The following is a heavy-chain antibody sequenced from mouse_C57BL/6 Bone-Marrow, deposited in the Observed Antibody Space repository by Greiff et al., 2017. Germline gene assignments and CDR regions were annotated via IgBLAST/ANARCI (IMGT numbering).Heavy chain of an antibody. V-gene: IGHV1-81*01. CDR2: IYPRSGNT. J-gene: IGHJ4*01. CDR1: GYTFTSYG. Sequence: VQLQQSGAELARPGASVKLSCKASGYTFTSYGISWVKQRTGQGLEWIGEIYPRSGNTYYNEKFKGKATLTADKSSSTAYMELRSLTSEDSAVSFCARGDSRAMDYWGQGTSVTVSS. CDR3: ARGDSRAMDY. D-gene: IGHD3-3*01.